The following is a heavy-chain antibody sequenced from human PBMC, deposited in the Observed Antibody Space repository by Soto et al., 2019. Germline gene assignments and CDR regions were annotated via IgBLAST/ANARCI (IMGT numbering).Heavy chain of an antibody. V-gene: IGHV3-23*01. J-gene: IGHJ4*02. CDR3: AIDLSYPSDFDY. Sequence: GGSLRLSCAASGFTFSSYAMSWVRQAPGKGLEWVSAISGSGGSTYYADSVKGRFTISRDNSKNTLYLQMNSLRAEDTAVYYCAIDLSYPSDFDYWGQGTLVTVSS. CDR2: ISGSGGST. D-gene: IGHD3-16*02. CDR1: GFTFSSYA.